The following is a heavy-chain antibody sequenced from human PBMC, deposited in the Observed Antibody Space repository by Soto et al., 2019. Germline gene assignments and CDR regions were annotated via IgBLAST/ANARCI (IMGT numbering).Heavy chain of an antibody. CDR2: IIPMIGAT. J-gene: IGHJ3*02. CDR1: GGTFSDYT. V-gene: IGHV1-69*06. D-gene: IGHD1-1*01. Sequence: QVQLVQSGSEVKKPGSSVKVSCTASGGTFSDYTMSWLRQAPGRGLEWMGGIIPMIGATNNAQKLEGRLTVTADKATCTVYMELNSLRSDDTAVYYCARYWSTGTLYGAFDIWGQGTEVTVSP. CDR3: ARYWSTGTLYGAFDI.